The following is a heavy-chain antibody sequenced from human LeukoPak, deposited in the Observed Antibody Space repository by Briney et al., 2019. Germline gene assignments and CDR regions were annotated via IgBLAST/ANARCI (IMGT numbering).Heavy chain of an antibody. D-gene: IGHD3-3*02. V-gene: IGHV3-11*04. Sequence: GGSLRLSCAASGFTFSDYYMSWIRHAPGKGLEWVSYISTSGTTMYYADSVKGRFTISRDNTNTSVFLQMSSLRVEDTAVYYCASDPFTISAYDPFNIWGQGTVVTVSS. CDR2: ISTSGTTM. J-gene: IGHJ3*02. CDR3: ASDPFTISAYDPFNI. CDR1: GFTFSDYY.